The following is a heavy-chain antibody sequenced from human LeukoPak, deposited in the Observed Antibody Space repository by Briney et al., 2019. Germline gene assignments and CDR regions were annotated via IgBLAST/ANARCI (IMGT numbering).Heavy chain of an antibody. D-gene: IGHD3-22*01. Sequence: GGSLRLSCAASGFTVSSNYMSWVRQAPGKGLEWVSVIYSGGSTYYADSVKGRFTISRDNSKNTLYLQMNSLRAEDTAVYYCARDPRDSSSPYFDYWGQGTLVTVSS. CDR2: IYSGGST. J-gene: IGHJ4*02. CDR3: ARDPRDSSSPYFDY. V-gene: IGHV3-53*01. CDR1: GFTVSSNY.